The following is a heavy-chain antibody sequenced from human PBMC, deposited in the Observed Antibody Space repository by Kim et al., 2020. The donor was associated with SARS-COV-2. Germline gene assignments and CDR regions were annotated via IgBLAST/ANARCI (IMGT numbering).Heavy chain of an antibody. J-gene: IGHJ4*02. CDR3: AKSPNGYDWLDY. CDR2: ISGGGVTT. D-gene: IGHD5-12*01. CDR1: GFTFSTHV. Sequence: GSLRLSCEAAGFTFSTHVMSWVRQAPGKGLEWVSSISGGGVTTYYADAVEGRFTISRDNSKDTLYLQVDSLRAEDTAVYYCAKSPNGYDWLDYWGQGTL. V-gene: IGHV3-23*01.